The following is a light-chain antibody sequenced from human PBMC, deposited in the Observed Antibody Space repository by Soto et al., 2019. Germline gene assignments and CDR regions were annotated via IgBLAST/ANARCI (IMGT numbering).Light chain of an antibody. CDR2: AAS. CDR1: QDMRSD. CDR3: LQDYSYPWT. J-gene: IGKJ1*01. Sequence: ALQMTQSPSSLSASVGDRVTITCRASQDMRSDLSWYQQKPGKAPKLLIFAASSLQSGVPSRFSGSGSGTDFSLTINALQPEDFATYYCLQDYSYPWTFGQGTKVEIK. V-gene: IGKV1-6*01.